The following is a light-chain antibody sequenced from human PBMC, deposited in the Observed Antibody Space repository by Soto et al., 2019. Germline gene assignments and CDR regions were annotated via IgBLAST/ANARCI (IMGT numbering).Light chain of an antibody. CDR3: QSYDSGVV. CDR2: EDN. J-gene: IGLJ2*01. Sequence: NFMLTQPHSVSESPGKTVTISCTRSSGSIASNDVQWYQQRPGIAPTTVIYEDNQRPSGVPDRFSGSIDSSSNSASLTISGLKTEDEADYYGQSYDSGVVFGGGTKLTVL. CDR1: SGSIASND. V-gene: IGLV6-57*04.